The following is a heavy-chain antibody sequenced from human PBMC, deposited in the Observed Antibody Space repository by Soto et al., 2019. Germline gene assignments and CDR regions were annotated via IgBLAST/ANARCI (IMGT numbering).Heavy chain of an antibody. D-gene: IGHD6-19*01. CDR1: GFTFSSYG. Sequence: PGGSLRLSCAASGFTFSSYGMHWVRQAPGKGLEWVAVISYDGSNKYYADSVKGRFTISRDNSKNTLYLQMNSLRAEDTAVYYCAKGSSGWYTYWGQGTLVTVSS. J-gene: IGHJ4*02. CDR3: AKGSSGWYTY. V-gene: IGHV3-30*18. CDR2: ISYDGSNK.